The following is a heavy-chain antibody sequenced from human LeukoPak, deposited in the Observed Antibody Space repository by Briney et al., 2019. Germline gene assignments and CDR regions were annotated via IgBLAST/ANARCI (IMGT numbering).Heavy chain of an antibody. Sequence: GGSLRLSCAASGFTFSTHAMTWVRQAPGRGLEWVTVIGDDHGGIQYADSVKGRFIVSRDNSKSTLYLQMNSLREEDTAVYYCAKYCGGGCFRNFDYWGQGTLVTVSS. CDR3: AKYCGGGCFRNFDY. V-gene: IGHV3-23*01. CDR2: IGDDHGGI. CDR1: GFTFSTHA. J-gene: IGHJ4*02. D-gene: IGHD2-21*02.